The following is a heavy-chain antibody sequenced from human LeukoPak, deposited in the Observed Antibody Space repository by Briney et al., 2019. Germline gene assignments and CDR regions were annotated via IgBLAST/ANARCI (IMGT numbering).Heavy chain of an antibody. CDR1: GFTFSDYY. V-gene: IGHV3-11*04. CDR2: ISSSGSTI. CDR3: AKDGYCSGGSCYSGGTSPIDY. J-gene: IGHJ4*02. D-gene: IGHD2-15*01. Sequence: TGGSLRLSCAASGFTFSDYYMSWIRQAPGRGLDWVSYISSSGSTIYYADSVKGRFTISRDNAKNSLYLQMNSLRAEDTAVYYCAKDGYCSGGSCYSGGTSPIDYWGQGTLVTVSS.